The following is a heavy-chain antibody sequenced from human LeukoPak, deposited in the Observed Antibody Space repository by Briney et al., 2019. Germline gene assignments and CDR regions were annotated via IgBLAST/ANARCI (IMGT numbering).Heavy chain of an antibody. CDR3: ARVVKQWLGHHFDY. J-gene: IGHJ4*02. V-gene: IGHV3-48*04. CDR2: ISSSGSTI. CDR1: GFTFSSYA. Sequence: GGSLRLSCAASGFTFSSYAMSWVRQAPGKGLEWVSYISSSGSTIYYADSVKGRFTISRDNAKNSLYLQMNSLRAEDTAVYYCARVVKQWLGHHFDYWGQGTLVTVSS. D-gene: IGHD6-19*01.